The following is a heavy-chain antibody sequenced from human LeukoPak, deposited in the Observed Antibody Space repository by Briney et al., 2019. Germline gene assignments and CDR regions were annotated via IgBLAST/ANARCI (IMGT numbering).Heavy chain of an antibody. J-gene: IGHJ4*02. Sequence: ASVKVSCKASGYTFTSYYMHWVRQAPGQGLEWMGWINPNSGGTNYAQKFQGRVTMTRDTSISTAYMELSRLRSDDTAVYYCASAIAAADWGFDYWGQGTLVTVSS. V-gene: IGHV1-2*02. CDR2: INPNSGGT. CDR1: GYTFTSYY. D-gene: IGHD6-13*01. CDR3: ASAIAAADWGFDY.